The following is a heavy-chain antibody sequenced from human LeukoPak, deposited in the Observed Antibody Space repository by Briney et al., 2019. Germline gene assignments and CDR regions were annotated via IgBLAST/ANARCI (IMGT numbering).Heavy chain of an antibody. CDR2: INHSKST. J-gene: IGHJ4*02. D-gene: IGHD6-13*01. CDR1: GGSFSGHY. V-gene: IGHV4-34*01. CDR3: ARGGPGYSSSWYDY. Sequence: SDTLSLTCSVYGGSFSGHYWSCIRQPPGKGLEWIGEINHSKSTNYNPTLNSRVTISVDTSNNQFSLQLTSVTAADTAVYYCARGGPGYSSSWYDYWGQGTLVAVSS.